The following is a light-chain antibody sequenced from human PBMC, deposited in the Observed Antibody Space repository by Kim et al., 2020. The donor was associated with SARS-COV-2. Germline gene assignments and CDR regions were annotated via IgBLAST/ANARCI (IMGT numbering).Light chain of an antibody. Sequence: AAVGDRVTITCRESQDIRNDLGWYQQNPGRAPKRLIYGASSLQSGVPSRFSGSGSGTEFTLTISSVQPEDFATYFCLQHSTYPITFGQGTRLEIK. CDR3: LQHSTYPIT. J-gene: IGKJ5*01. V-gene: IGKV1-17*01. CDR2: GAS. CDR1: QDIRND.